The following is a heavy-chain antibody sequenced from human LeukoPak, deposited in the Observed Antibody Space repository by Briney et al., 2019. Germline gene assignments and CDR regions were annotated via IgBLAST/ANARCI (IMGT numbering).Heavy chain of an antibody. Sequence: SETLSLTCGVTGRTFSGYYWSWIRQPPGKGQEWIGEIDHSGNANYNPSLKSRVAILADTSKHQFSLNLTSVTAADTAVYFCARLRPNGVTRAGPTYWGQGTLLTVSS. J-gene: IGHJ4*02. V-gene: IGHV4-34*01. CDR2: IDHSGNA. D-gene: IGHD2-8*01. CDR1: GRTFSGYY. CDR3: ARLRPNGVTRAGPTY.